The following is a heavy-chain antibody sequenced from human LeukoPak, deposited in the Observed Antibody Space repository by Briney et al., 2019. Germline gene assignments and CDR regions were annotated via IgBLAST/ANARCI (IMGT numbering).Heavy chain of an antibody. D-gene: IGHD3-22*01. CDR1: GFTFSSYA. CDR3: ARDSYYDSSPGD. CDR2: ISYDGSNR. V-gene: IGHV3-30-3*01. J-gene: IGHJ4*02. Sequence: GGSLRLSCAASGFTFSSYAMHWVRQAPGKGLEWVAVISYDGSNRYYADSVKGRFTISRDNSKNTLYLQMNSLRAEDTAVYYCARDSYYDSSPGDWGQGTLVTVSS.